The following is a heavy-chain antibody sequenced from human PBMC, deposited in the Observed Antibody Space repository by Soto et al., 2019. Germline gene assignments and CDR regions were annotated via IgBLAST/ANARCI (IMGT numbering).Heavy chain of an antibody. D-gene: IGHD6-19*01. CDR1: AFDFGGSW. CDR2: IMPDGNKK. Sequence: EVQLVESGGGLVQPGESLRLSCAPSAFDFGGSWMSWVRQAPGKGLEWVANIMPDGNKKYYVDSVKGRFTISRDNTKNSLVLHMNSLRAEDTAVYYCARGGRWLDFHSWGQGTLVTVSS. CDR3: ARGGRWLDFHS. V-gene: IGHV3-7*01. J-gene: IGHJ4*02.